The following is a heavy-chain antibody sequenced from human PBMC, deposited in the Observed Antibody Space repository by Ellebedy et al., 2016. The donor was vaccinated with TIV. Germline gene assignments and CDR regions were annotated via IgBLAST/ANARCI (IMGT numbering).Heavy chain of an antibody. Sequence: SVKVSXKASGGTFSSYAISWVRQAPGQGLEWMGGIIPIFGTANYAQKFQGRVTITADESTSTAYMELSSLRSEDTAVYYCASAHCSGGSCYSDYWGQGTLVTVSS. V-gene: IGHV1-69*13. CDR3: ASAHCSGGSCYSDY. CDR2: IIPIFGTA. J-gene: IGHJ4*02. CDR1: GGTFSSYA. D-gene: IGHD2-15*01.